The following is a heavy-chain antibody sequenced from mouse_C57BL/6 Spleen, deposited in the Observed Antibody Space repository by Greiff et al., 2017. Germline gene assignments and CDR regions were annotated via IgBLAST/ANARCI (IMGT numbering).Heavy chain of an antibody. CDR3: ARSNWDGERAWFAY. Sequence: VQLVESGPELVKPGASVKLSCKASGYTFTSYDINWVKQRPGQGLEWIGWIYPRDGSTKYNEKFKGKATLTVDTSSSTAYMELHSLTSEDSAVYFCARSNWDGERAWFAYGGQGTLVTVSA. CDR1: GYTFTSYD. D-gene: IGHD4-1*01. V-gene: IGHV1-85*01. J-gene: IGHJ3*01. CDR2: IYPRDGST.